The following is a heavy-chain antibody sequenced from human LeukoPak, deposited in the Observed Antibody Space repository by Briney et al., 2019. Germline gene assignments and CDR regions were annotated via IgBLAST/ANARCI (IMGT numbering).Heavy chain of an antibody. J-gene: IGHJ4*02. V-gene: IGHV1-2*02. CDR2: IHPDSGGT. CDR3: ARAPRGYCSGGSCFDY. CDR1: GYTFTGYY. Sequence: ASVKVSCKASGYTFTGYYMHWVRQAPGQGLDWLGWIHPDSGGTNSAQKLQGRVTMTRDTSIRTVYMELSRLKSEDTAVYYCARAPRGYCSGGSCFDYWGQGTLVTVSS. D-gene: IGHD2-15*01.